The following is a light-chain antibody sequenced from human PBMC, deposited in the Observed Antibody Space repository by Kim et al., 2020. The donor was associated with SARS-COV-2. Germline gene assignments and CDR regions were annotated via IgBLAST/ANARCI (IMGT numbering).Light chain of an antibody. Sequence: PGERANRYCRSSQRLSSEYLACYQQAYGQPPRLLIFGSSCSAAGIPDRFIGSGSGTDFTLTISRLEPEDFAVYYCQQYTRSPPAYTFGQGTKLEN. CDR2: GSS. J-gene: IGKJ2*01. V-gene: IGKV3-20*01. CDR3: QQYTRSPPAYT. CDR1: QRLSSEY.